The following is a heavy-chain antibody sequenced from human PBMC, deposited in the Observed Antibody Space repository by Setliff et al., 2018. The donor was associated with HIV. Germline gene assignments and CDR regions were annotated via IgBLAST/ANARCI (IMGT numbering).Heavy chain of an antibody. CDR3: ARVQMAYAAFDV. Sequence: SETLSLTCTVSGGSIRTYYWSWIRQPPGKGLEWIGSIYFTGSSDNNPSLKSRVTLSVDTSKHQFSLKLSSVTAADTAVYYCARVQMAYAAFDVWGQGTMVT. CDR1: GGSIRTYY. J-gene: IGHJ3*01. D-gene: IGHD4-17*01. V-gene: IGHV4-59*01. CDR2: IYFTGSS.